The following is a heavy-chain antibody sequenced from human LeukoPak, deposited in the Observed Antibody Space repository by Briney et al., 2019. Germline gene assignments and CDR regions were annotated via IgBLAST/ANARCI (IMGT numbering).Heavy chain of an antibody. CDR2: ISSGGTII. V-gene: IGHV3-48*03. J-gene: IGHJ6*02. CDR1: GFTFSSYE. Sequence: GGSLRLSCAASGFTFSSYEMNWVRQAPGKGLEWVSYISSGGTIIYYADSVKGRFTISRDKAKNSVYLQMNSLRAEDTAVYYCARDVGRYGMDVWGRGTTVTVSS. D-gene: IGHD2-15*01. CDR3: ARDVGRYGMDV.